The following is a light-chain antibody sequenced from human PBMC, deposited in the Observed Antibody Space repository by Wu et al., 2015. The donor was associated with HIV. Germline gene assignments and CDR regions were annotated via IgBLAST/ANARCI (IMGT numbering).Light chain of an antibody. Sequence: EIVLTQSPATLSLSPGERATLSCRASQSVSRFLAWYQHKPGQAPRVPHPMIHTNRAAGVPARFSGSGFGTDFTLTISSLEPEDFAVYYCQQYDRSPPLYSFGLGDPSLGDQT. CDR3: QQYDRSPPLYS. J-gene: IGKJ2*03. CDR1: QSVSRF. V-gene: IGKV3-11*01. CDR2: IHT.